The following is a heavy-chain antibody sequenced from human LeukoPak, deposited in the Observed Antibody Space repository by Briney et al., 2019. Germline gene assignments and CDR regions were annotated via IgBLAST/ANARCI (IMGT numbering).Heavy chain of an antibody. CDR1: GYTFTSYY. CDR2: INPSGGST. CDR3: ARERGRSGWSFSGVRYNWFDP. V-gene: IGHV1-46*01. D-gene: IGHD6-19*01. J-gene: IGHJ5*02. Sequence: ASVKVSCKASGYTFTSYYMHWVRQAPGQGLEWMGIINPSGGSTSYAQKFQGRVTMTRDTSTSTVYMELSSLRSEDTAVYYCARERGRSGWSFSGVRYNWFDPWGQGTLVTVSS.